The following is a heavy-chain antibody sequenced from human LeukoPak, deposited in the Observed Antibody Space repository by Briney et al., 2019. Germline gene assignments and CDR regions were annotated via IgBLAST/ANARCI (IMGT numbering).Heavy chain of an antibody. D-gene: IGHD5-12*01. CDR3: ASLDSGYDSRYGMDV. CDR1: GYTFTSHA. CDR2: INTNTGNP. J-gene: IGHJ6*02. V-gene: IGHV7-4-1*02. Sequence: ASVKVSCKASGYTFTSHAMNWVRQAPGQGLEWMEWINTNTGNPTYAQGFTGRFVFSLDTSVSTAYLQISSLKAEDTAVYYCASLDSGYDSRYGMDVWGQGTTVTVSS.